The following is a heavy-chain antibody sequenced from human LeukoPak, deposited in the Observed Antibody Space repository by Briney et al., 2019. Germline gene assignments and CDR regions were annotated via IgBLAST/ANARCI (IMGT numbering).Heavy chain of an antibody. J-gene: IGHJ4*02. D-gene: IGHD3-9*01. CDR3: ARGRPILTGYSYYFDY. Sequence: SQTLSLTCTVSGGSISSGGYYWSWIRQPPGKGLEWIGDIYYSGSTYYNPSLTSRVTISVDTSKNQFSLKLSSVTAADTAVYYCARGRPILTGYSYYFDYWGQGTLVTVSS. V-gene: IGHV4-31*03. CDR1: GGSISSGGYY. CDR2: IYYSGST.